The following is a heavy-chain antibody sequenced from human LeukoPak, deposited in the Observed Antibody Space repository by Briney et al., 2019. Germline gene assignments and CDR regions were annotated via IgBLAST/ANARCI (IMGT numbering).Heavy chain of an antibody. CDR2: IYNGVNT. CDR1: GASVSSASY. Sequence: SETLSLTCTVSGASVSSASYWTWIRQPPGRGVEWIAHIYNGVNTNYNPSLKSRVTISVDTSKNQFSLRLNSVTAADTAVYYCARSRAFNSGAFDPWGQGSLVTVSS. V-gene: IGHV4-61*01. D-gene: IGHD1-26*01. CDR3: ARSRAFNSGAFDP. J-gene: IGHJ5*02.